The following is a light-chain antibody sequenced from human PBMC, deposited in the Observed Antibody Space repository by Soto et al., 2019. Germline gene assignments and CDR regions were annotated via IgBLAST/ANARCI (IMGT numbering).Light chain of an antibody. CDR3: QQYNNWPPGT. J-gene: IGKJ1*01. V-gene: IGKV3-15*01. CDR2: GAS. CDR1: QSVSSN. Sequence: EIVMTQSPATLSVSPGERATLSCRASQSVSSNLAWYQQKPGQAPRLLIYGASTRATGIPARFSGSGSGTGFTLTISSLQSEDFAVYYCQQYNNWPPGTSGQGTKVEIK.